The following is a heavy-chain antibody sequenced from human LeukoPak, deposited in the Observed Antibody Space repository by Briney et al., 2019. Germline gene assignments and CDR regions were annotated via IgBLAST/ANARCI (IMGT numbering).Heavy chain of an antibody. CDR1: GITLSNYG. D-gene: IGHD3-22*01. J-gene: IGHJ4*02. CDR2: ISDSGGST. Sequence: GGSLRLSCAVSGITLSNYGMSWVRQAPGKGLEWVAGISDSGGSTNYADSAKGRFTISRDNPKNTLYLQMNSLRAEDTAVYYCAKAVYDSSGSFDFWGQGTLVTVSS. V-gene: IGHV3-23*01. CDR3: AKAVYDSSGSFDF.